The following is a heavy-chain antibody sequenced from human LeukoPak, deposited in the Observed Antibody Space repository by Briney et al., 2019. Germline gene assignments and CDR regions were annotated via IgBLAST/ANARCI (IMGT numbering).Heavy chain of an antibody. CDR2: IYHSGST. CDR3: ARGYDILTGYYNGAFDI. V-gene: IGHV4-38-2*02. D-gene: IGHD3-9*01. J-gene: IGHJ3*02. Sequence: SETLSLTCTVSGYSISSGYYWGWVRQPPGKGLEWIGSIYHSGSTYYNPSLKSRVTISVDTSKNQFSLKLSSVTAADTAVYYCARGYDILTGYYNGAFDIWGQGTMVTVSS. CDR1: GYSISSGYY.